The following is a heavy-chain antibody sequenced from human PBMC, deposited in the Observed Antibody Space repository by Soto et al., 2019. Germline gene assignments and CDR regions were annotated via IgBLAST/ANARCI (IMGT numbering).Heavy chain of an antibody. CDR3: ARARYGYSYGSFDY. J-gene: IGHJ4*02. V-gene: IGHV3-23*01. CDR2: ISSSGSGT. Sequence: EVQLLESGGGLVQPGGSLRLSCAASGFTFSSYAMSWVRRAPGKGLEWVSGISSSGSGTYYADSVKGRFTISRDNSKNTLYLQMNSLRAEDTAVYYCARARYGYSYGSFDYWGRGTLVTVSS. D-gene: IGHD5-18*01. CDR1: GFTFSSYA.